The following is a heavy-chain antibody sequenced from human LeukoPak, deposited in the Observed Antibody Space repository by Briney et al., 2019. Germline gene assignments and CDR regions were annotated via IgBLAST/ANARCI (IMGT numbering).Heavy chain of an antibody. J-gene: IGHJ4*02. Sequence: PGRSLRLSCAASGFTFSSYGMHWVRQAPGKGLEWVAVISYDGSNKYYADSVKGRFTIYRDNSKNTLYLQMNSLRAEDTAVYYCAKAGIVGATTYFDYWGQGTLVTVSS. D-gene: IGHD1-26*01. CDR2: ISYDGSNK. CDR1: GFTFSSYG. V-gene: IGHV3-30*18. CDR3: AKAGIVGATTYFDY.